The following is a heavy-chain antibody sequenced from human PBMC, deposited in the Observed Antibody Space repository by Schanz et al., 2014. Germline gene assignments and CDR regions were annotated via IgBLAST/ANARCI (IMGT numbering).Heavy chain of an antibody. CDR1: GFTFSSYG. D-gene: IGHD3-3*01. CDR2: IGYDGSEK. J-gene: IGHJ4*02. CDR3: ARGVRIDY. V-gene: IGHV3-33*03. Sequence: QGQLVESGGGVVQPGRSLRLSCAASGFTFSSYGMHWVRQAPGRGLEWVANIGYDGSEKYYVDSVKGRFTISRDNAKNSLYLQMNSLTAEDTAVYYCARGVRIDYWGQGTLVTVSS.